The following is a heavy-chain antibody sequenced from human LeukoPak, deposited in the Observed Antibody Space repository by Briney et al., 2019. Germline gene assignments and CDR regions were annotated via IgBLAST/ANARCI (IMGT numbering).Heavy chain of an antibody. CDR1: GFTFSSYA. J-gene: IGHJ4*02. Sequence: GGSLRLSCAAPGFTFSSYAMSWVRQAPGEGLEWVSAISGSGGSTYYADSVKGRFTISRDNSKNTLYLQMNSLRAEDTAVYYCAGQRGDFDYWGQGTLVTVSS. CDR2: ISGSGGST. V-gene: IGHV3-23*01. D-gene: IGHD3-16*01. CDR3: AGQRGDFDY.